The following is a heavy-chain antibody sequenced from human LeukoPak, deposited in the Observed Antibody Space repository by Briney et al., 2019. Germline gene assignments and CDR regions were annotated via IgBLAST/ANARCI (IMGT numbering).Heavy chain of an antibody. Sequence: PSETLSLTCTVSGGSISSYYWSWIRQPPGKGLEWIGYIYYSGSTNYNPSLKSRVTISVDTSKNQFSLKLSSVTAADTAVYYCARDGYRVGAKGGSYYFDYWGQGTLVTVSS. V-gene: IGHV4-59*12. CDR1: GGSISSYY. J-gene: IGHJ4*02. CDR3: ARDGYRVGAKGGSYYFDY. CDR2: IYYSGST. D-gene: IGHD1-26*01.